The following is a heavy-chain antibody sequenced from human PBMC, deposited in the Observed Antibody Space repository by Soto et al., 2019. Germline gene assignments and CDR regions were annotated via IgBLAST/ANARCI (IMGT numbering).Heavy chain of an antibody. V-gene: IGHV1-69*01. CDR2: IIPIFGTA. Sequence: QVQLVQSGAEVKKPGSSVKVSCKASGGTFSSYAISWVRQAPGQGLEWMGGIIPIFGTANYAQKFQGRVTITADESTITAYMELSSLRSEDTAGYYCARSQGSSTSLEIYYYYYYGMDVWGQGTTVTVSS. CDR1: GGTFSSYA. J-gene: IGHJ6*02. D-gene: IGHD2-2*01. CDR3: ARSQGSSTSLEIYYYYYYGMDV.